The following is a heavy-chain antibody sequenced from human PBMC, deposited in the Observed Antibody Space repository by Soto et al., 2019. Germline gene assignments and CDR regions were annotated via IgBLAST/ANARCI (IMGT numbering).Heavy chain of an antibody. J-gene: IGHJ6*02. Sequence: QVQLMQSGAEVKNPGSSVKVSCKASGGTFSTSAIRWVRQAPGEGLEWVGGIMPVFATPDYAQKFQGRVTISADEPTTTAYLELTSLTTDDTAVYYLARDKDRQQVTGNYYYILDVWGQGPAITVSS. CDR2: IMPVFATP. CDR1: GGTFSTSA. D-gene: IGHD4-4*01. CDR3: ARDKDRQQVTGNYYYILDV. V-gene: IGHV1-69*12.